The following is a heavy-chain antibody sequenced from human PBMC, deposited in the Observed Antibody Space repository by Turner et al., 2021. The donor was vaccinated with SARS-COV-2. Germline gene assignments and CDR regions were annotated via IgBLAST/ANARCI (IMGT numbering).Heavy chain of an antibody. CDR2: ISSSSSYI. CDR3: ARARWHYYDSSGYYPDAFDI. D-gene: IGHD3-22*01. V-gene: IGHV3-21*02. CDR1: GITFSTYS. J-gene: IGHJ3*02. Sequence: EVQLVESGGGLVKPGGSLRLSCAASGITFSTYSMNWVRQAPGKGLEWVSSISSSSSYIYYANSVKVRLTITRDNAKNSLYLQMNSLRAEDTAVYYCARARWHYYDSSGYYPDAFDIWGQGTMVTVSS.